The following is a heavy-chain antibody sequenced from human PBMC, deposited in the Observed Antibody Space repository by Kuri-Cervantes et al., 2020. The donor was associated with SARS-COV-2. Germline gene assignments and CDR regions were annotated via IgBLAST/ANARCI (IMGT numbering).Heavy chain of an antibody. J-gene: IGHJ4*02. CDR1: GGSIRSYY. V-gene: IGHV4-59*12. CDR3: ARGEAYCSGGSCYSPSFDY. D-gene: IGHD2-15*01. Sequence: SETLSLTCTVSGGSIRSYYWSWIRQPPGKGLEWIGYIYHSGNTNYNPSLKSRVTISVDTSKNQFSLKLSSVTAADTAVYYCARGEAYCSGGSCYSPSFDYWGQGTLVTVSS. CDR2: IYHSGNT.